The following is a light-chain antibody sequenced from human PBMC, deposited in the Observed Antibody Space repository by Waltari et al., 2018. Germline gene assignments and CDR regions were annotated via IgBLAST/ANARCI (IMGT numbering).Light chain of an antibody. Sequence: DIQLTQSPSFLSASLGDRVPIPCRASQGISSYLAWYQQKPKKAPKVLIHAASSLQSGVPSRFSGSGSGTEFTLTISSLQPEDSATYYCQQLKTYPLTFGGGTKVEIK. CDR3: QQLKTYPLT. CDR1: QGISSY. V-gene: IGKV1-9*01. J-gene: IGKJ4*01. CDR2: AAS.